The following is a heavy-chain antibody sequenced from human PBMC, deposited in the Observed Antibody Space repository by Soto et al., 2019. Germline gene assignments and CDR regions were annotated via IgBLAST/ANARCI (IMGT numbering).Heavy chain of an antibody. Sequence: PSETLSLTCTVSGGSISSSSYYWGWIRQPPGKGLEWIGSIYYSGSTYYNPSLKSRVTISVDTSKNQFSLKLSSVTAADTAVYYCARRERIAARNFDYWGQGTLVTVSS. CDR3: ARRERIAARNFDY. D-gene: IGHD6-6*01. J-gene: IGHJ4*02. V-gene: IGHV4-39*01. CDR2: IYYSGST. CDR1: GGSISSSSYY.